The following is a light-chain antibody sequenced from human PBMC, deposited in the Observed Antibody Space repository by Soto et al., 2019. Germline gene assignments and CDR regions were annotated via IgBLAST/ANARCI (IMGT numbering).Light chain of an antibody. CDR3: VQSRPSCA. CDR1: QRLVHSDVNTY. Sequence: DIVLTQPPLSSPVTLGQPAAISCRSSQRLVHSDVNTYFNWLQQRPGQPPRLLTYKISKRFPGVPDRFSGSWAGTESTLKISRAEAEVVADYYCVQSRPSCAFGQGTKLDIK. CDR2: KIS. J-gene: IGKJ2*02. V-gene: IGKV2-24*01.